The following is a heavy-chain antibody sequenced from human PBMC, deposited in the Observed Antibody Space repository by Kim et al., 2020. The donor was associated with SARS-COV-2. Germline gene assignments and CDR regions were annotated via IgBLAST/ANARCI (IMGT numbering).Heavy chain of an antibody. V-gene: IGHV3-74*01. J-gene: IGHJ6*02. CDR2: INGDGSSV. CDR1: GFTFRSHW. Sequence: GGSLRLSCADSGFTFRSHWMDWVRQAPGKGLVWVSRINGDGSSVRYADSMRGRFTISRDNTKNTVYLQMNSLRAEDTAVYYCAREGDGMDVWGLGTTVTVSS. CDR3: AREGDGMDV.